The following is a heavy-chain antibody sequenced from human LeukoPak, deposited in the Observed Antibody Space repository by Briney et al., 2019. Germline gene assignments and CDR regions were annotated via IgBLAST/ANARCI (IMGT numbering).Heavy chain of an antibody. J-gene: IGHJ4*02. CDR2: ISGSRSTI. V-gene: IGHV3-48*01. D-gene: IGHD3-10*01. CDR3: AKDHDTVVRGVIITGYSYGNSSENY. Sequence: GGSLRLSCAASGFTFSDYSMDWVRQAPGKGLEWVSYISGSRSTIYYADSVKGRFTISRDNSKNTLYLQMNSLRAEDTAVYYCAKDHDTVVRGVIITGYSYGNSSENYWGQGTLVTVSS. CDR1: GFTFSDYS.